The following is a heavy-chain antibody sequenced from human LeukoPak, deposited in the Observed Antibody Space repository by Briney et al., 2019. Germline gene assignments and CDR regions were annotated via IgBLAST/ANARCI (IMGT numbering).Heavy chain of an antibody. V-gene: IGHV5-51*01. CDR2: IYPCDSDS. J-gene: IGHJ5*02. CDR1: GYSFTSYW. CDR3: ARGGLEPWGFDH. D-gene: IGHD1-14*01. Sequence: GESLKISCKGSGYSFTSYWIGWVRQMPGKGLEWMVFIYPCDSDSRSSPPVQGQVTISAAKSTSTAYLQWSSLKASDTAMYYCARGGLEPWGFDHWGQGTLVTVSS.